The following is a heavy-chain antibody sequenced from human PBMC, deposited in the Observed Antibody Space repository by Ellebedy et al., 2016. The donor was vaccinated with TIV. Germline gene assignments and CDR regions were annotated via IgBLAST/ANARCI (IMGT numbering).Heavy chain of an antibody. V-gene: IGHV1-2*02. J-gene: IGHJ3*02. Sequence: AASVKVSCKASGYTFTGYYIHWVRQAPGQGLEWMGWNNTKSGGTTYAQKFQDRVTMHSDTSIRTAYMELSRLRSDDTAVYYCARVRSRNYYDSGDYSDACDIWGQGTMVTVSS. CDR1: GYTFTGYY. CDR2: NNTKSGGT. CDR3: ARVRSRNYYDSGDYSDACDI. D-gene: IGHD3-22*01.